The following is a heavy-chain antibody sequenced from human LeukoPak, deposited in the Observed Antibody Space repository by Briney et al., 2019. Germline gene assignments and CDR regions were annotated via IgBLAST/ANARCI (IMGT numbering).Heavy chain of an antibody. Sequence: GASLRISFKGSGYRFTTYWVTGVRQMHGKGLEWMGRIDPSDSYSNYSPSIQGHFTISADKSISTAYLQWSSLKASDTAMYYCARSANPGYYNGMDVWGQGTTVTVSS. CDR3: ARSANPGYYNGMDV. V-gene: IGHV5-10-1*01. CDR1: GYRFTTYW. J-gene: IGHJ6*02. CDR2: IDPSDSYS. D-gene: IGHD1-14*01.